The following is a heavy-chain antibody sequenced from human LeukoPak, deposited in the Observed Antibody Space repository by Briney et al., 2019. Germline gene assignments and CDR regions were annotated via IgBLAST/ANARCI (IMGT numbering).Heavy chain of an antibody. D-gene: IGHD1-26*01. CDR3: ARGPRWDPHFDY. V-gene: IGHV1-2*02. Sequence: ASVKVSCKASGYTFTGYYLHWVRQAPGQGLEWMGCVNPNSGDTNYAQKFQGRVTMTRDTSISTAYMELSRLRFDDTAVYYCARGPRWDPHFDYWGQGTLVTVSS. J-gene: IGHJ4*02. CDR2: VNPNSGDT. CDR1: GYTFTGYY.